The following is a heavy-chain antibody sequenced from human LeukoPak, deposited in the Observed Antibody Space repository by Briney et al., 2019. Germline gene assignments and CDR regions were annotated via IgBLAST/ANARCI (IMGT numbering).Heavy chain of an antibody. V-gene: IGHV4-59*01. J-gene: IGHJ5*02. CDR3: AREGTAGTNLNWFDP. CDR1: GGSFSSYD. CDR2: ISYGGST. D-gene: IGHD1-1*01. Sequence: SETLSLTCTVSGGSFSSYDWSWIRQPPGKGLEWVGYISYGGSTNFNPSLKSRVTISVDTSKNQFSLKLSSVTAADTAVYYCAREGTAGTNLNWFDPWGQGTLVTVSS.